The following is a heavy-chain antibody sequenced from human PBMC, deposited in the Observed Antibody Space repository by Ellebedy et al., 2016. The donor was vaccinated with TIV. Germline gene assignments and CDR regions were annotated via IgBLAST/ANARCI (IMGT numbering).Heavy chain of an antibody. CDR3: ARGPRGGGSSYQGEWFDP. CDR2: IIPILGIA. J-gene: IGHJ5*02. CDR1: GGTFSSYA. Sequence: SVKVSXKASGGTFSSYAISWVRQAPGQGLEWMGRIIPILGIANYAQKFQGRVTITADKSTSTAYMELSSLRSEDKAVYYCARGPRGGGSSYQGEWFDPWGQGTLVTVSS. D-gene: IGHD2-15*01. V-gene: IGHV1-69*04.